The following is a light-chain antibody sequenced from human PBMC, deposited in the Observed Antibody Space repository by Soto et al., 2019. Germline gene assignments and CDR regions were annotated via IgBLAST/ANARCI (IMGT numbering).Light chain of an antibody. Sequence: QSVLTQPPSASGTPGQRVTISCSGSDSNIGSNYVYWYQQLPGTAPKLLIYRNNQRPSEVPDRFSGSRSGTSASLAIIGLRYEYEAEYYCAAWDDSLSCVFRGWTKLTFL. J-gene: IGLJ2*01. CDR2: RNN. CDR3: AAWDDSLSCV. V-gene: IGLV1-47*01. CDR1: DSNIGSNY.